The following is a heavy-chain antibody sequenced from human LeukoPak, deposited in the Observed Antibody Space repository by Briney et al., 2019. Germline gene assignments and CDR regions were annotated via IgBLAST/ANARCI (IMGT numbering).Heavy chain of an antibody. CDR3: ARLSYGYYFDY. V-gene: IGHV4-59*08. J-gene: IGHJ4*02. D-gene: IGHD4-17*01. CDR1: GGSISSYY. CDR2: IYYSGST. Sequence: SETLSLTCTVSGGSISSYYWSWIRQPPGKGLEWIGYIYYSGSTNYNPSLKSRVTISVDTSKNQFSLKLSSVTAADAAVYYCARLSYGYYFDYWGQGTLVTVSS.